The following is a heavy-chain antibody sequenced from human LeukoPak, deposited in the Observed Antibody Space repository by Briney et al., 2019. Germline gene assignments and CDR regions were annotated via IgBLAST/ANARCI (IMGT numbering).Heavy chain of an antibody. J-gene: IGHJ1*01. D-gene: IGHD1-26*01. CDR1: GGSFSGYY. V-gene: IGHV4-34*01. CDR2: INHSGST. Sequence: PSETLSLTCAVYGGSFSGYYWSWIRQPPGKGLEWIGEINHSGSTNYNPSLKSRVTISVDTSKNQFSLKLSSVTAADTAVYYCARGWGLEYQHWGQGTLVTVPS. CDR3: ARGWGLEYQH.